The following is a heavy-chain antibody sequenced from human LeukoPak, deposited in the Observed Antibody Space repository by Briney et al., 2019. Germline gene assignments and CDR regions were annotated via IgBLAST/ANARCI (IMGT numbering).Heavy chain of an antibody. CDR1: GGSFSGYY. J-gene: IGHJ3*02. CDR2: INHSEST. CDR3: ARESADILTGYYAFDI. D-gene: IGHD3-9*01. Sequence: SETLSLTCAVYGGSFSGYYWSWIRQPPGKGLEWIGEINHSESTNYNPSLKSRVTISVDTSKDQFSLKLSSVTAADTAVYYCARESADILTGYYAFDIWGQGTMVTVSS. V-gene: IGHV4-34*01.